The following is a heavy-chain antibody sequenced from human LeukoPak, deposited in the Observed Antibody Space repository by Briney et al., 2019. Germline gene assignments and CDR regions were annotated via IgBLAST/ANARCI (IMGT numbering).Heavy chain of an antibody. J-gene: IGHJ4*02. CDR2: VYYIGTT. CDR1: GGSVSSPNSY. D-gene: IGHD6-13*01. V-gene: IGHV4-61*01. CDR3: ARVSSSWYSFDY. Sequence: SETLSLTCIVSGGSVSSPNSYWSWIRQPPGKGLEWIGNVYYIGTTSYNSSLKSRVTISVDTSKNQFSLEVTSVTAADTAVYYCARVSSSWYSFDYWGQGTLVTVSS.